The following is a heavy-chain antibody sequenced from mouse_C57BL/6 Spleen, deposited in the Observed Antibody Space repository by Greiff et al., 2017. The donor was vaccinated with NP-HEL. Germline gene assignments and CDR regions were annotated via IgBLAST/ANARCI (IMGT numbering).Heavy chain of an antibody. D-gene: IGHD2-5*01. CDR2: ISGGGGNT. Sequence: EVKLVESGGGLVKPGGSLKLSCAASGFTFSSYTMSWVRQTPEKRLEWVATISGGGGNTYYPDSVKGRFTISRDNAKNTLYLQMSSLRSEDTALYYCARQGYSNYVGWYFDVWGTGTTVTVSS. CDR1: GFTFSSYT. CDR3: ARQGYSNYVGWYFDV. V-gene: IGHV5-9*01. J-gene: IGHJ1*03.